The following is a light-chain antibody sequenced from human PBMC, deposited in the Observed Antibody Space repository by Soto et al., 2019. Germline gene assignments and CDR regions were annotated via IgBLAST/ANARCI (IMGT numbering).Light chain of an antibody. CDR1: QSISNY. J-gene: IGKJ4*01. CDR3: QQSFSTPRLT. Sequence: DIQMTQSPSSLSASVRDRVTITCRASQSISNYLNWYQQKPGKAPKLLIFAASTLQSGVPSRFSGSGSGTDFTLTISSLQPEDFATYYCQQSFSTPRLTFGGGTKVEIK. V-gene: IGKV1-39*01. CDR2: AAS.